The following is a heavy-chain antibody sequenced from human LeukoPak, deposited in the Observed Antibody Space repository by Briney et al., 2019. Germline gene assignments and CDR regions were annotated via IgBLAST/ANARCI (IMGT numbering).Heavy chain of an antibody. J-gene: IGHJ4*02. CDR2: VYYSGST. V-gene: IGHV4-59*02. CDR1: GGSVSGYY. D-gene: IGHD2-15*01. Sequence: PSETLSLTCVVSGGSVSGYYWGWIRQPPGRGLEWIGYVYYSGSTNYNPSFKSRITISVDTSRNQFSLQLSSVTAADTAVYYCARIHRYCSGGACYVLDNWGQGTLVTVSS. CDR3: ARIHRYCSGGACYVLDN.